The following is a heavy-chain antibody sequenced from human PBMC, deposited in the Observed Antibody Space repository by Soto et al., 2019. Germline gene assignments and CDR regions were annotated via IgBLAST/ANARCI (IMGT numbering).Heavy chain of an antibody. D-gene: IGHD3-22*01. CDR2: IGGRGTSS. CDR1: GFTFIKYA. V-gene: IGHV3-23*01. Sequence: SGGSLRLSCAASGFTFIKYAMSWVRQAPGKGLEWVSGIGGRGTSSYYADSVKGRFAISRDNSYNTLFLQLHSPRAEDAAVYYCAKSRYADSSGDYYDFWGQGTRVTVSS. J-gene: IGHJ4*02. CDR3: AKSRYADSSGDYYDF.